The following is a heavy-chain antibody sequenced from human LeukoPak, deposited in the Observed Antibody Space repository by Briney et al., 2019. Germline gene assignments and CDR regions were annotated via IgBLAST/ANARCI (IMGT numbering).Heavy chain of an antibody. J-gene: IGHJ6*04. D-gene: IGHD2-15*01. V-gene: IGHV3-21*01. CDR1: GFTFSSYS. CDR2: ISSSSSYI. CDR3: ATGYCSGGSCYSDYYYGMDV. Sequence: GGSLRLSCAASGFTFSSYSMNWVRQAPGKGLEWVSSISSSSSYIYYADSVKGRFTISRDNAKNSLYLQMNSLRAEDTAVYYCATGYCSGGSCYSDYYYGMDVWGKGTTVTVSS.